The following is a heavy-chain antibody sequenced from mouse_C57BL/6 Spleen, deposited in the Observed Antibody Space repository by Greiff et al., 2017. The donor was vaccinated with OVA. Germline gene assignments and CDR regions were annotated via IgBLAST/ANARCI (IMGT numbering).Heavy chain of an antibody. V-gene: IGHV1-59*01. CDR3: ARSEAVVANFDY. CDR2: IDPSDSYT. J-gene: IGHJ2*01. CDR1: GYTFTSYW. Sequence: VQLQQPGAELVRPGTSVKLSCKASGYTFTSYWMHWVKQRPGQGLEWIGVIDPSDSYTNYNQKFKGKATLTVDTSSSTAYMQRSSLTSEDSAVYYCARSEAVVANFDYWGQGTTLTVSS. D-gene: IGHD1-1*01.